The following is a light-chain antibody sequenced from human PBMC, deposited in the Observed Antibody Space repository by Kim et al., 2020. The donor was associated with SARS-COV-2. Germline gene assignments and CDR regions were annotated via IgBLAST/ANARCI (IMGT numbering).Light chain of an antibody. J-gene: IGLJ3*02. Sequence: ALGPTVRITCQGDSLRSYYASWYQQKPGQAPVLVIYGKNNRPSGIPDRFSGSSSGNTASLTITGAQAEDEADYYCNSRDNSGNHRVFGGGTQLTVL. CDR3: NSRDNSGNHRV. CDR1: SLRSYY. V-gene: IGLV3-19*01. CDR2: GKN.